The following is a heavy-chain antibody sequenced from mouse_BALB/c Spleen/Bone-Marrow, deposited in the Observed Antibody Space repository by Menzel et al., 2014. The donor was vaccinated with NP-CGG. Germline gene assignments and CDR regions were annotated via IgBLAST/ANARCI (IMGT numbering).Heavy chain of an antibody. CDR3: ARGRDYFDY. CDR1: GYSITSDYT. V-gene: IGHV3-2*02. CDR2: IGYSGST. Sequence: EVKLVESGPGLVKPSQSLSLTCTVTGYSITSDYTWNWIRQFPGNKLEWMGYIGYSGSTSYNPSLKSRISITRDTSKNQFLLQLNSVTTEDTATYYCARGRDYFDYWGQGTTLTVSS. J-gene: IGHJ2*01.